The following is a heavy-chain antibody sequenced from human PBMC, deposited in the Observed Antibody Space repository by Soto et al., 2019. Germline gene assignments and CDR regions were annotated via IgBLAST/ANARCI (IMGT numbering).Heavy chain of an antibody. CDR2: IVVGSGNT. CDR3: AADTTRRRRPTEFDP. J-gene: IGHJ5*02. Sequence: QMQLVQSGPEVKKPGTSVKVSCKASGFTFTSSAMQWVRQARGQRLEWIGWIVVGSGNTNYAQKFQERVTITRDMSASTAYMELSSLRSEDTAVHYCAADTTRRRRPTEFDPWGQGTLVTVSS. CDR1: GFTFTSSA. D-gene: IGHD1-26*01. V-gene: IGHV1-58*02.